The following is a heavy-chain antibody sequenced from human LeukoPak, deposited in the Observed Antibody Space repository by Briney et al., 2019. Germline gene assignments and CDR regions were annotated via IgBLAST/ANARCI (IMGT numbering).Heavy chain of an antibody. CDR2: ISGSGGIT. CDR1: RFTFSIYA. V-gene: IGHV3-23*01. CDR3: AKACMVRGVICPWFVP. D-gene: IGHD3-10*01. J-gene: IGHJ5*02. Sequence: PGGSLTLSCAASRFTFSIYAMRWVRPAPGKGLEWVSAISGSGGITYYAGSVKGRFTLSRDNSKNTLYQQMNSLRAEDTALYYCAKACMVRGVICPWFVPWGGGTLVTLSS.